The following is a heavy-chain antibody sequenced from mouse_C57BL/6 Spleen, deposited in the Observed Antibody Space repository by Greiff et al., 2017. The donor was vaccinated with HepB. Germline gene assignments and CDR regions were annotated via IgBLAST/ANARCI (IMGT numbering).Heavy chain of an antibody. CDR3: SRGERITTVVAPFAY. CDR2: INPGSGGT. V-gene: IGHV1-54*01. D-gene: IGHD1-1*01. Sequence: VQLQQSGAELVRPGTSVKVSCKASGYAFTNYLIEWVKQRPGQGLEWIGVINPGSGGTNYNEKFKGKATLTADKSSSTAYMQLSSLTSEDSAVYFCSRGERITTVVAPFAYWGQGTLVTVSA. J-gene: IGHJ3*01. CDR1: GYAFTNYL.